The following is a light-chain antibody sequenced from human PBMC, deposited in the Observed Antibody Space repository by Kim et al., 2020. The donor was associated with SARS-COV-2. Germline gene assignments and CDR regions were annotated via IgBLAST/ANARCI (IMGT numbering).Light chain of an antibody. Sequence: DIQMTQSPSSLSASVGDGVTITCRASQSITTSLNWYQQKPGKAPKLLIYAASSLQSGVPSRFRGSGSGTDFTLTISSLQPEDFATYYCQQSYSTPLTFGGGTKVDIK. CDR2: AAS. CDR3: QQSYSTPLT. J-gene: IGKJ4*01. V-gene: IGKV1-39*01. CDR1: QSITTS.